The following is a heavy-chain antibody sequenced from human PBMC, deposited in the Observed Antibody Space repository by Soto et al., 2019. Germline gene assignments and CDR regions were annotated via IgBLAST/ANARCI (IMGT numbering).Heavy chain of an antibody. V-gene: IGHV3-23*01. CDR3: AKARCTTSNCYVPDY. CDR2: ISGSGGSP. CDR1: GVRVETST. J-gene: IGHJ4*02. D-gene: IGHD2-8*01. Sequence: GLSSASCGVRVETSTMGLLRRDKGKGLEWVSAISGSGGSPSYADSVQGRFTISRDNPKKTLYLQMNSLRAEDTAVYYFAKARCTTSNCYVPDYWGQGTLVTLSS.